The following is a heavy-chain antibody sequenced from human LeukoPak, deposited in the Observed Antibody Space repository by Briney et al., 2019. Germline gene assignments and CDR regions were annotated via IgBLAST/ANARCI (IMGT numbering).Heavy chain of an antibody. CDR3: VRWYDAFDI. CDR2: ISSSGSTI. CDR1: GFTFSSYE. V-gene: IGHV3-48*03. D-gene: IGHD2-15*01. Sequence: GGSLRLSCAASGFTFSSYEMNWVREAPGKGLEWVSYISSSGSTIYYADSVKGRFTISRDNAKNSLYLQMHSLRAEDTAVYYCVRWYDAFDIWGQGTMVTVSS. J-gene: IGHJ3*02.